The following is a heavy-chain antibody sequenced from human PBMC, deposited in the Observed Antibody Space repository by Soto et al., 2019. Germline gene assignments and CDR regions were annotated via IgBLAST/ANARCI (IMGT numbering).Heavy chain of an antibody. CDR3: ARSSPFNPLEHDY. J-gene: IGHJ4*02. CDR1: GGSISSYY. D-gene: IGHD3-10*01. CDR2: IYYSGST. Sequence: PSETLSLTCTVSGGSISSYYWSWLRQPPGKGLEWIGYIYYSGSTNYNPSLKSRVTISVDTSKNQFSLKLSSVTAADTAVYYCARSSPFNPLEHDYWGQGTLVTVS. V-gene: IGHV4-59*01.